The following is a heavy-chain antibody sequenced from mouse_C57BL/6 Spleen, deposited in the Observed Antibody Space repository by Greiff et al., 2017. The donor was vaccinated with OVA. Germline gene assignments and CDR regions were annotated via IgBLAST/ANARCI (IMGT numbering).Heavy chain of an antibody. J-gene: IGHJ2*01. V-gene: IGHV5-4*01. CDR3: AREGLYYFDY. Sequence: EVMLVESGGGLVKPGGSLKLSCAASGFTFSSYAMSWVRQTPEKRLEWVATISDGGSYTYYPDNVKGRFTISRDNAKNNLDLQMNHLKSEDTAMYYCAREGLYYFDYWGQGTTLTVSS. CDR1: GFTFSSYA. D-gene: IGHD3-1*01. CDR2: ISDGGSYT.